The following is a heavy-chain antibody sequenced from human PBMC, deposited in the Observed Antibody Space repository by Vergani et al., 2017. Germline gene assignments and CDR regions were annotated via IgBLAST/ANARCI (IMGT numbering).Heavy chain of an antibody. Sequence: QVQLQQWGGGLLKPSETLSLTCVVNGGSFTSYHWTWIRQSPGEELEWVGDIDNTGRPDYNPSLKSRLTMSVDKSRNQFSLTLNSVTATDTAIYFCARVNTETNGHLYYYYYMDVWGQGTAVTVS. V-gene: IGHV4-34*01. CDR2: IDNTGRP. D-gene: IGHD4-11*01. J-gene: IGHJ6*03. CDR3: ARVNTETNGHLYYYYYMDV. CDR1: GGSFTSYH.